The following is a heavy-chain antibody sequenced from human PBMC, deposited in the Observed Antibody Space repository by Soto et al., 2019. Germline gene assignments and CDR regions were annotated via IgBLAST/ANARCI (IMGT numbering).Heavy chain of an antibody. D-gene: IGHD1-1*01. CDR3: ARDPRSITGTTSSEDFQH. CDR1: GGTFSGYA. Sequence: QAQLMQSGAEVKEPGSSVKVSCKASGGTFSGYAISWVRQAPGQGLEWLGGIIPIFGITNYAQKFQHRLAIAADDSSATVYMALRSLTSEDSAIYYCARDPRSITGTTSSEDFQHWGQGTLVSVS. J-gene: IGHJ1*01. V-gene: IGHV1-69*01. CDR2: IIPIFGIT.